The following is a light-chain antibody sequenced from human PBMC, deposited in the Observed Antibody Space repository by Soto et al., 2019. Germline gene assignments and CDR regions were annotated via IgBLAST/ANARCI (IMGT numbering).Light chain of an antibody. CDR3: AVWDDSLNGPV. J-gene: IGLJ2*01. Sequence: QSVLTQPPSASGTPGQRVTISCSGSSSNIGSNTVNWYQHFPGTAPKLLIYSNNRRPSGVPDRFSGSKSGTSASLAISGLQSEDEADYYCAVWDDSLNGPVFGGGTKVTVL. V-gene: IGLV1-44*01. CDR1: SSNIGSNT. CDR2: SNN.